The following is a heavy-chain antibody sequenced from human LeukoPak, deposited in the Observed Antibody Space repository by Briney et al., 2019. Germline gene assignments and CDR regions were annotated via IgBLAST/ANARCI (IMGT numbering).Heavy chain of an antibody. CDR1: GYSFTSYW. CDR3: ARQGRDILTGYSGPYYYYGMDV. CDR2: IYPGDSDT. D-gene: IGHD3-9*01. V-gene: IGHV5-51*07. J-gene: IGHJ6*02. Sequence: GESLKISCKGSGYSFTSYWIGWVHQMPGKGLEWMGIIYPGDSDTRYSPSFQGQVTISADKSISTAYLQWSSLKASDTAMYYCARQGRDILTGYSGPYYYYGMDVWGQGTTVTVSS.